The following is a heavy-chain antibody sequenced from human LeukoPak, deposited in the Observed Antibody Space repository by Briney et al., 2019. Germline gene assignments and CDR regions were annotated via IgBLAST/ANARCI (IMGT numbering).Heavy chain of an antibody. Sequence: SETLSLTCAVYGGSFSGYYWSWIRQPPGKGLEWIGEINHSGSTNYNPSLKSRVTISVDTSKNQFSLKLSSVTAADTAVYYCARRHIVVVTAISWFDPWGQGTLVTVSS. CDR2: INHSGST. D-gene: IGHD2-21*02. V-gene: IGHV4-34*01. CDR3: ARRHIVVVTAISWFDP. J-gene: IGHJ5*02. CDR1: GGSFSGYY.